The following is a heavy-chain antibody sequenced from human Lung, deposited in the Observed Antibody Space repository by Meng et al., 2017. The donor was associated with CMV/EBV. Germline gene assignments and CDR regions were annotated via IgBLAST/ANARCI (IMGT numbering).Heavy chain of an antibody. V-gene: IGHV3-21*01. J-gene: IGHJ6*02. CDR1: GFTFSSYS. Sequence: GGSLRLXCAASGFTFSSYSMNWVRQAPGKGLEWVSFISSSSSYIYYGDSVKGRFTISRDNAKNSLYLQMNSLRAEDTAVYYCARAHGAARSEYGMDVWGQGXTVTVSS. CDR3: ARAHGAARSEYGMDV. D-gene: IGHD6-6*01. CDR2: ISSSSSYI.